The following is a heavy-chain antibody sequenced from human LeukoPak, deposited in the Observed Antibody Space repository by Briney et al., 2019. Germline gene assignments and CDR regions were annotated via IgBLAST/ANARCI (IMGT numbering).Heavy chain of an antibody. CDR3: ARDHGLLWFGELFGVSAFDI. CDR1: GYTFTSYG. D-gene: IGHD3-10*01. Sequence: VASVKVSCKASGYTFTSYGISWVRQAPGQGLEWMGWISAYNGNTNYAQKLQGRVTMTTDTSTSTAYMELRSLRSDDTAVYYCARDHGLLWFGELFGVSAFDIWGQGTMVTVSS. CDR2: ISAYNGNT. V-gene: IGHV1-18*01. J-gene: IGHJ3*02.